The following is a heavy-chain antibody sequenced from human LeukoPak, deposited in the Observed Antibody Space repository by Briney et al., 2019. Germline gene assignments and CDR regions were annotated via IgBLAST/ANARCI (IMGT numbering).Heavy chain of an antibody. CDR1: GGSISSYY. CDR2: IYYSGST. V-gene: IGHV4-59*01. D-gene: IGHD1-14*01. J-gene: IGHJ6*02. Sequence: SETLSLTCTVSGGSISSYYWSWIRQPPGKGLEWIGYIYYSGSTNYNPSLKSRVTISVYTSKNQFSLRLSSVTAADTAVYYCARLTATRGYYYYGMDVWGQGTTVTVSS. CDR3: ARLTATRGYYYYGMDV.